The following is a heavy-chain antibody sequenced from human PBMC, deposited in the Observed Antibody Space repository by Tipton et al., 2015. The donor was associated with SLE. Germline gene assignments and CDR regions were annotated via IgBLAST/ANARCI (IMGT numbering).Heavy chain of an antibody. CDR1: GGSLSSYF. D-gene: IGHD6-19*01. CDR3: ARHADIAVMRYGMDV. V-gene: IGHV4-59*08. Sequence: LRLSCTVSGGSLSSYFWSWVRQAPGKGLEWIASIHYRGALYHDPSLESRVTISVDLSNNQFSLRVTSVTAADMAKYYCARHADIAVMRYGMDVWGQGTTVIVSS. CDR2: IHYRGAL. J-gene: IGHJ6*02.